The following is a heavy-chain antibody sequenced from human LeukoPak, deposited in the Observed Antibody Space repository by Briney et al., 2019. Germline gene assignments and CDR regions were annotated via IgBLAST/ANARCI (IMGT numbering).Heavy chain of an antibody. J-gene: IGHJ4*02. Sequence: GGSLRLSCVASGFIVNSYGTHWVRQAPGKGLEWVAVLSSDGSNKYYADSVKGRFTISRDNSKNTLYLQMNSLRADDTAVYYCAKESLYYDFDYWGQGTLVTVSS. CDR3: AKESLYYDFDY. V-gene: IGHV3-30*18. CDR1: GFIVNSYG. D-gene: IGHD3-10*01. CDR2: LSSDGSNK.